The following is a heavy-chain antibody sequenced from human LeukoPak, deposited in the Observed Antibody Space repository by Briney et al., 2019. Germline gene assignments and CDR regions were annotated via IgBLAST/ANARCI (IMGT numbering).Heavy chain of an antibody. J-gene: IGHJ4*02. V-gene: IGHV6-1*01. CDR2: TYYRSKWYN. Sequence: SQTLSLTCAISGDSVSSNSAAWNWIRQSPSRGLEWLGRTYYRSKWYNDYAVSVKSRITINPDTSKNQFSLQLNSVTPEDTAVYYCARESSPYYYGSGSYPYFDYWGQGTLVTVSS. CDR3: ARESSPYYYGSGSYPYFDY. D-gene: IGHD3-10*01. CDR1: GDSVSSNSAA.